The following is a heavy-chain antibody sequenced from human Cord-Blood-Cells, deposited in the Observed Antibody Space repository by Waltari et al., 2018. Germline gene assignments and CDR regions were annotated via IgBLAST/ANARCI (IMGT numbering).Heavy chain of an antibody. CDR1: GGSISSGDYY. CDR2: IYYSGST. Sequence: QVQLQESGPGLVKPSQTLSLTCTVSGGSISSGDYYWSWIRQPPGKGLEWIGYIYYSGSTYDNPSLESRVTISVDTSKNQFSLKLSSVTAADTAVYYCARDQLGDGDAFDIWGQGTMVTVSS. D-gene: IGHD3-10*01. CDR3: ARDQLGDGDAFDI. V-gene: IGHV4-30-4*08. J-gene: IGHJ3*02.